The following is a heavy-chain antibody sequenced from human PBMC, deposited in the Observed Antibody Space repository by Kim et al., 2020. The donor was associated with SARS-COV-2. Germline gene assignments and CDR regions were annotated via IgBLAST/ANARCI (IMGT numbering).Heavy chain of an antibody. Sequence: SETLSLTCTVSGGSITSYYWSWIRQPPGKGLEWIGYIYYSGSTNYNPSLKSRVTISVDTSENQFSLKLTSVTAADTAVYYCARRGGWYWGFDYWGQGTLVTVSS. CDR2: IYYSGST. V-gene: IGHV4-59*08. CDR3: ARRGGWYWGFDY. CDR1: GGSITSYY. J-gene: IGHJ4*02. D-gene: IGHD6-19*01.